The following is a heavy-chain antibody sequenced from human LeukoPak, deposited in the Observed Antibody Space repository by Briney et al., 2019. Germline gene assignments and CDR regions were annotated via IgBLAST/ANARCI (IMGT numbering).Heavy chain of an antibody. J-gene: IGHJ4*02. D-gene: IGHD2-15*01. V-gene: IGHV3-9*01. Sequence: GGSLRLSCAASGFTFDDYAMHWVRQAPGKGLEWVSGISWNSGRIGYADSVKGRFTISRDNSKNTLYLQMNSLRAEDTAVYYCAKAKTGYCSGGSCYSFDYWGQGTLVTVSS. CDR3: AKAKTGYCSGGSCYSFDY. CDR2: ISWNSGRI. CDR1: GFTFDDYA.